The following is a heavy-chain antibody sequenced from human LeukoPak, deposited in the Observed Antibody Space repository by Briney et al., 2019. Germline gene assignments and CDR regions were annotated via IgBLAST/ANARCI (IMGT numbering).Heavy chain of an antibody. CDR1: GFTFSSYA. J-gene: IGHJ4*02. V-gene: IGHV3-30*01. CDR3: ARDVSTRAARYDY. CDR2: ISYDGSNK. D-gene: IGHD6-6*01. Sequence: GGSLRLSCAASGFTFSSYAMHWVRPAPGKGLEWVAVISYDGSNKYYADSVKGRFTISRDNSKNTLYLQMNSLRAEDTAVCYCARDVSTRAARYDYWGQGTLVTVSS.